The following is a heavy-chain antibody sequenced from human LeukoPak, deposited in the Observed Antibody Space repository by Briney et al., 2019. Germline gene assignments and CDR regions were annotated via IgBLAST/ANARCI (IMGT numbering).Heavy chain of an antibody. J-gene: IGHJ5*02. CDR2: IDHNSGDT. CDR1: GYTFTDFY. D-gene: IGHD5-24*01. CDR3: SRDNSVRVEAWWLNP. V-gene: IGHV1-2*02. Sequence: ASMKVSCKASGYTFTDFYIHWVRQAPGQGLEWMGWIDHNSGDTKNVEKFQGRVTLTRAIYTSTDYLELRSLRSAATAVYYCSRDNSVRVEAWWLNPWAQGTLVTVPS.